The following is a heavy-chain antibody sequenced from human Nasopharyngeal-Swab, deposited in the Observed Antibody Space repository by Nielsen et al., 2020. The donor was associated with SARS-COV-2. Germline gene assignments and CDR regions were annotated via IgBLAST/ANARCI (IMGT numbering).Heavy chain of an antibody. J-gene: IGHJ4*02. CDR3: AKGGWGSGWYN. CDR2: MNPNNGDT. CDR1: GYTFTTYD. D-gene: IGHD6-19*01. Sequence: ASVKVSCKASGYTFTTYDINWVRQATGQGLEWMGWMNPNNGDTGYAQKFQGRVTMTRNTSISTAYMELSSLRSEDTAVYYCAKGGWGSGWYNWGQGTLVTVSS. V-gene: IGHV1-8*01.